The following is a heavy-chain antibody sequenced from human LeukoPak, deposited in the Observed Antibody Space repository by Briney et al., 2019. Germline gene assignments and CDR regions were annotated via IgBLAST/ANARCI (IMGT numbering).Heavy chain of an antibody. D-gene: IGHD3-10*01. V-gene: IGHV3-48*04. J-gene: IGHJ4*02. CDR2: ISSSGGTI. CDR1: GFTFSSYS. CDR3: ASLPTYGSGSYFDY. Sequence: GSLRLSCTPFGFTFSSYSMNWVRQAPGRGLEWISYISSSGGTIYYADSVKGRFTISRDNAKNSLYLQMNSLRAEDTAVYYCASLPTYGSGSYFDYWGQGTLVTVSS.